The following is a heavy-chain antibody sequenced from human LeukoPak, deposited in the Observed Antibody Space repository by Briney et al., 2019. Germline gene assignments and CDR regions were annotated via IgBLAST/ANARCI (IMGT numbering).Heavy chain of an antibody. Sequence: SETLSLTCAVYGGSFSGYYWSWIRQPPGKGLEWIGEINHSGSTNYNPSLKSRVTMSVDTSKNQFSLKLSSVTAADTAVYYCARRALAAAGNIPHFDYWGQGTLVTVSS. J-gene: IGHJ4*02. CDR2: INHSGST. D-gene: IGHD6-13*01. CDR1: GGSFSGYY. CDR3: ARRALAAAGNIPHFDY. V-gene: IGHV4-34*01.